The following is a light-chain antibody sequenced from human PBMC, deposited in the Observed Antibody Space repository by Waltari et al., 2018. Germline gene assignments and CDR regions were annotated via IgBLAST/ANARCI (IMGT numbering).Light chain of an antibody. CDR2: GAS. CDR3: QQYGSSPWT. V-gene: IGKV3-20*01. Sequence: ERATLSCRARQSVSSSYLAWYQQKPGQAPRLLIYGASSRATGIPDRFSGSGSGTDFTLTISGLEPEDFAVYYCQQYGSSPWTFGQGTKVEIK. CDR1: QSVSSSY. J-gene: IGKJ1*01.